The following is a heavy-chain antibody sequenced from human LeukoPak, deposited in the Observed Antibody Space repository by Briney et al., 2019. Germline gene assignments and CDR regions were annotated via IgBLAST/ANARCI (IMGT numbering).Heavy chain of an antibody. CDR1: GASISSYY. J-gene: IGHJ4*02. CDR2: IYYSGST. CDR3: ARGQVGDYRPSLLDY. Sequence: SETLSLTCTVSGASISSYYWSWIRQPPGKGLEWIGYIYYSGSTNYNPSLKSRVTISVDTSKNQFSLKLSSVTAADTAVYYCARGQVGDYRPSLLDYWGQGTLVTVSS. D-gene: IGHD4-17*01. V-gene: IGHV4-59*01.